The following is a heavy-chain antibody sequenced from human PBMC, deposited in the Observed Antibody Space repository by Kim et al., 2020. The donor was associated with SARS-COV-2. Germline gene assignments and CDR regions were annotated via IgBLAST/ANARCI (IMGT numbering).Heavy chain of an antibody. CDR3: ARKKDYAHNCFDP. J-gene: IGHJ5*02. D-gene: IGHD4-17*01. V-gene: IGHV4-39*07. Sequence: SETLSLTCTVSGGSISSSSYYWGWIRQPPGKGLEWIGSIYYSGSTYYNPSLKSRVTISVDTSKNQFSLKLSSVTAADTAVYYCARKKDYAHNCFDPWGQG. CDR1: GGSISSSSYY. CDR2: IYYSGST.